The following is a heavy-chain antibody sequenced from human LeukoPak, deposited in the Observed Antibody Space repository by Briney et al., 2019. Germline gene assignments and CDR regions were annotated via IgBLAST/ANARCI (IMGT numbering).Heavy chain of an antibody. CDR1: GGSISSSNW. CDR3: ARYSGYDPYAFDI. Sequence: SETLSLTCAVSGGSISSSNWWSWVRQPPGKGLEWIGEIYHSGSTNYNPSLKSQVTISVDKSKNQFSLKLSSVTAADTAVYYCARYSGYDPYAFDIWGQGTMVTVSS. D-gene: IGHD5-12*01. V-gene: IGHV4-4*02. CDR2: IYHSGST. J-gene: IGHJ3*02.